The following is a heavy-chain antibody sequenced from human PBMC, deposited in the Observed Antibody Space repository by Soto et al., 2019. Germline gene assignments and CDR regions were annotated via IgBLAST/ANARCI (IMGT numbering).Heavy chain of an antibody. V-gene: IGHV6-1*01. CDR1: GDSVSSNSAA. J-gene: IGHJ6*02. Sequence: PSQTLSLTCAISGDSVSSNSAAWNWIRQSPSRGLEWLGRTYYRSKWYNDYAVSVKSRLTINPDTSKNQFSLQLNSVTPEDTTVYYCARGSPGSSSWYNYYYGMDVWGQGTTVTVSS. CDR2: TYYRSKWYN. CDR3: ARGSPGSSSWYNYYYGMDV. D-gene: IGHD6-13*01.